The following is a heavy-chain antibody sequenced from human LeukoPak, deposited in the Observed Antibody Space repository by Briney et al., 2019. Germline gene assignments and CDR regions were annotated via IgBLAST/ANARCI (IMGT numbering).Heavy chain of an antibody. Sequence: GGSLRLSCAASGFTVSSYGMHWVRQAPGKGLEWVSVISGSGESTNYADSVKGRFTISRDNSKNTLYLQMNSLRAEDTAQYYCAKVILPAAMRGHFDSWGQGTLVTVSS. CDR1: GFTVSSYG. CDR3: AKVILPAAMRGHFDS. CDR2: ISGSGEST. D-gene: IGHD2-2*01. J-gene: IGHJ4*02. V-gene: IGHV3-23*01.